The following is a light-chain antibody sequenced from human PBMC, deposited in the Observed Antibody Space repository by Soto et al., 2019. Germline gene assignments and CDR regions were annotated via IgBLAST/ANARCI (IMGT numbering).Light chain of an antibody. V-gene: IGLV1-44*01. CDR3: AAWDDSLNGVV. CDR1: SSNIGSHT. Sequence: QSVLTQPPSASGTPGQRVTISCSGSSSNIGSHTVNWYQHLPGTAPKLLISSDNQRPSGVPDRFSGSKSATSASLAISGLQSEDEAEYYCAAWDDSLNGVVFGGGTKVTVL. J-gene: IGLJ2*01. CDR2: SDN.